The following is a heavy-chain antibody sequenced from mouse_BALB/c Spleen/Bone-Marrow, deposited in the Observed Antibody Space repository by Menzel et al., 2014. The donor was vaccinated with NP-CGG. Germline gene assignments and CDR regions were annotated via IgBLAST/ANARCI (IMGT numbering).Heavy chain of an antibody. J-gene: IGHJ2*01. Sequence: EVNVVESGGGLVQPGGSLRLSCTTSGFTFTDYYMSWVRQPPGEALEWLGFIRNKANGYTTEYSASVKGRFTISRDSSQSILYLQMNTLRAEDSATYYCARTTGTPYLDYWGQGTTLTVSS. CDR2: IRNKANGYTT. CDR3: ARTTGTPYLDY. CDR1: GFTFTDYY. D-gene: IGHD4-1*02. V-gene: IGHV7-3*02.